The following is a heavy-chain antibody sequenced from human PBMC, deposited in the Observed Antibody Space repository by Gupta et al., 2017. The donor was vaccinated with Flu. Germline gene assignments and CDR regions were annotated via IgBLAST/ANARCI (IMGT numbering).Heavy chain of an antibody. CDR3: TTDSSGGITFDI. CDR2: LKSETDGGTA. D-gene: IGHD3-10*01. V-gene: IGHV3-15*01. J-gene: IGHJ3*02. CDR1: GYSFSYAY. Sequence: EVQLVESGGGLLKPGGSLRLSCDASGYSFSYAYMNWVRQAPGKGLEWVGRLKSETDGGTADYAAPVKGRFTISRDDSKNTLWLQMNSLRTEDTAVYYCTTDSSGGITFDIWGQGTPVTVSA.